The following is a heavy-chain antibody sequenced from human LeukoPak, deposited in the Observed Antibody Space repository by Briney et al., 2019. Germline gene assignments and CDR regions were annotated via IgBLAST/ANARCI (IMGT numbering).Heavy chain of an antibody. CDR3: ARHENGGTYPLDY. D-gene: IGHD1-26*01. V-gene: IGHV4-61*01. J-gene: IGHJ4*02. CDR2: IYYSGST. Sequence: KPSETLSLTCSVSGGSVSSGISYWSWIRQPPGKGLEWIAYIYYSGSTNYNPSLKSRVTISVDTSKNQFSLKLSSVTAADTAAYYCARHENGGTYPLDYWGQGTLVTVSS. CDR1: GGSVSSGISY.